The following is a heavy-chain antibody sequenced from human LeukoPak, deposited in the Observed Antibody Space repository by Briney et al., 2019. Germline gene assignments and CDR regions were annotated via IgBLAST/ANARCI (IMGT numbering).Heavy chain of an antibody. J-gene: IGHJ6*02. V-gene: IGHV3-23*01. CDR3: ARDSDFYDSLTFYGMDV. CDR2: IRASGGIT. CDR1: GFSFGDYA. Sequence: GGSLRLSCAASGFSFGDYAISSVRQAPGKWLEWVSDIRASGGITYYADSVKGRFTISRDNSKNTLYLQMNSLRADDTVLYFCARDSDFYDSLTFYGMDVWGQGTTVIVSS. D-gene: IGHD3-3*01.